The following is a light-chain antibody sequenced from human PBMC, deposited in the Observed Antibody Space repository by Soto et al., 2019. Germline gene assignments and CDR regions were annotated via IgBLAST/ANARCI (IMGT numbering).Light chain of an antibody. V-gene: IGKV3-20*01. Sequence: EIVLTQSPGTLSLSPGEAATLSCRASQSVSITYLAWYQQKPGQAPRLLIYGASSRATGIPDRFSGSGSGTDFTLTISRLEPEDFAVYYCQQYGRSPPWTFGQGTKVEIK. J-gene: IGKJ1*01. CDR1: QSVSITY. CDR3: QQYGRSPPWT. CDR2: GAS.